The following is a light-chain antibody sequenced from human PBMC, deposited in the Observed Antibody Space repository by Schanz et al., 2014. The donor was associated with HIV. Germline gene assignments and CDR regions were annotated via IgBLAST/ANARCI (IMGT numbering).Light chain of an antibody. J-gene: IGKJ2*01. CDR1: QSISNW. Sequence: IQMTQSPSTLSASVGDRVSISCRASQSISNWLAWYQQKPGKAPDLLIYEASILETGVPSRFSGSGSGTEFTLTISSLQPDDFATYYCLQYNDDVYTFGQGTKLDIK. CDR2: EAS. CDR3: LQYNDDVYT. V-gene: IGKV1-5*01.